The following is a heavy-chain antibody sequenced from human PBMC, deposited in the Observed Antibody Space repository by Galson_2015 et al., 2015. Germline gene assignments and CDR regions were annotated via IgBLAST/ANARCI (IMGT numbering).Heavy chain of an antibody. V-gene: IGHV3-30*18. CDR2: ISYDGSNK. J-gene: IGHJ4*02. CDR3: AKDGGYGTGYFDY. D-gene: IGHD3-16*01. CDR1: GFTFSSYG. Sequence: SLRLSCAASGFTFSSYGLHWVRQAPGKGLEWVAGISYDGSNKHYADSVKGRFTISRDNSKNTLYLQVNSLRPEDTALYYCAKDGGYGTGYFDYCGQGTLVTVSS.